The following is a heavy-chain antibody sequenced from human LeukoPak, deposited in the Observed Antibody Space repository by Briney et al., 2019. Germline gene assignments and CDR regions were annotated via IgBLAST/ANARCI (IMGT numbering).Heavy chain of an antibody. Sequence: GGSLRLSCAASGFTVSSNYMSWVRQAPGKGLEWVSVIYSGGSTYYADSVKGRFTISRDNSKNTLYLQMNSLRAEDTAVYYCASSPAPRSVFDYWGQGTLVTVSS. CDR1: GFTVSSNY. D-gene: IGHD6-6*01. CDR2: IYSGGST. CDR3: ASSPAPRSVFDY. V-gene: IGHV3-53*01. J-gene: IGHJ4*02.